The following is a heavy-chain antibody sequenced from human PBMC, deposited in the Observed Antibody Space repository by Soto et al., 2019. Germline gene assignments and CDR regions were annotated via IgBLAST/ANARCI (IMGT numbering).Heavy chain of an antibody. CDR2: IKSKTDCGTT. J-gene: IGHJ4*02. Sequence: PGGSLRLSCAASGFTFSNAWMNWVRQAPGKGLEWVGRIKSKTDCGTTDYAAPVKGRFTISRDDSKNTLYLQMNSLKTEDTAVYYCTTDLPSVYYDSSGYVVDYWGQQNLLTVSS. V-gene: IGHV3-15*07. CDR1: GFTFSNAW. D-gene: IGHD3-22*01. CDR3: TTDLPSVYYDSSGYVVDY.